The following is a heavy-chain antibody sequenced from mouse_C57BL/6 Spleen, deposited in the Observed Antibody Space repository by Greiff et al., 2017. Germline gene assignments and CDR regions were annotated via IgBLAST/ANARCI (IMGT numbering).Heavy chain of an antibody. CDR3: ARSVYYDYELYAMDY. J-gene: IGHJ4*01. D-gene: IGHD2-4*01. Sequence: QVQLKQPGAELVKPGASVKLSCKASGYTFTSYWMHWVKQRPGQGLEWIGMIHPNSGSTNYNEKFKSKATLTVDKSSSTAYMQLSSLTSEDSAVYYCARSVYYDYELYAMDYWGQGTSVTVSS. V-gene: IGHV1-64*01. CDR1: GYTFTSYW. CDR2: IHPNSGST.